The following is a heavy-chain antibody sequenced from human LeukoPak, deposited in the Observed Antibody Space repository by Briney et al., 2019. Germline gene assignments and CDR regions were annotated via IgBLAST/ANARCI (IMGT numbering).Heavy chain of an antibody. Sequence: SETLSLTCAVYGGSFSGYYWSWIRQPPGKGLEWIGEINHSGSTNYNPSLKSRVTISVDTSKNQFSLKLSSVTAADTAVYYCARGEKITIFGVVTRNWFDPWGQGTLDTVSS. CDR3: ARGEKITIFGVVTRNWFDP. V-gene: IGHV4-34*01. CDR1: GGSFSGYY. CDR2: INHSGST. J-gene: IGHJ5*02. D-gene: IGHD3-3*01.